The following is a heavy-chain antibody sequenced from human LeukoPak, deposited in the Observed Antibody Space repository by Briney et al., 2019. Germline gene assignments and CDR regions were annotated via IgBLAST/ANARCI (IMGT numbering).Heavy chain of an antibody. D-gene: IGHD3-9*01. Sequence: ASVKASCKASGYTFTSYDINWVRQATGQGLEWMGWMNPNSGNTGYAQKFQGRVTMTRNTSISTAYMELSSLRSEDTAVYYCARGSYDILTGYYTGFDYWGQGTLVTVSS. CDR1: GYTFTSYD. CDR2: MNPNSGNT. J-gene: IGHJ4*02. CDR3: ARGSYDILTGYYTGFDY. V-gene: IGHV1-8*01.